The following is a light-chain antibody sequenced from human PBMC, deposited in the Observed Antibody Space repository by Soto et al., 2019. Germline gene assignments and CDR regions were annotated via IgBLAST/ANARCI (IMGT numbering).Light chain of an antibody. CDR3: QQYNNWPRAT. Sequence: MTQSPSTLSASVGGRVTITXXXSQSLSSNLAWYPQKPGQAPRLLMFRTSSRATGFPARFSGSGSGTEFNLTISSLQSEDFGVYYCQQYNNWPRATFGGGTKV. CDR1: QSLSSN. CDR2: RTS. V-gene: IGKV3-15*01. J-gene: IGKJ4*01.